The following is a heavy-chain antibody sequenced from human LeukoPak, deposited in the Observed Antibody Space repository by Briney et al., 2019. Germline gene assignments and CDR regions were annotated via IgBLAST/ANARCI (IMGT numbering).Heavy chain of an antibody. D-gene: IGHD2/OR15-2a*01. CDR1: GFTFSSYS. CDR3: ARDRPNILGLDP. CDR2: ISGSSSTI. V-gene: IGHV3-48*02. J-gene: IGHJ5*02. Sequence: GGSLRLSCAASGFTFSSYSMNWVRQAPGKGLEWGSYISGSSSTIYYADSVKGRFTISRDNGKNTLYLQMNSLRDEDTAVYYCARDRPNILGLDPWGQGTLVTVSS.